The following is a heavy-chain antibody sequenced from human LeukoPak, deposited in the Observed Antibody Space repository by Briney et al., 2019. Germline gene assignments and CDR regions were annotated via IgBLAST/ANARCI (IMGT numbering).Heavy chain of an antibody. D-gene: IGHD2-2*01. J-gene: IGHJ4*02. V-gene: IGHV3-23*01. CDR2: ISGSGGST. CDR1: GFTFSSYA. Sequence: GGSLRLSCAASGFTFSSYAMSWVRQAPGKGLEWVSAISGSGGSTYYADSVKGRFTISRDNAKNSLYLQMNSLRAEDTAVYYCARELEGYCSSTSCSHVYYFDYWGQGTLVTVSS. CDR3: ARELEGYCSSTSCSHVYYFDY.